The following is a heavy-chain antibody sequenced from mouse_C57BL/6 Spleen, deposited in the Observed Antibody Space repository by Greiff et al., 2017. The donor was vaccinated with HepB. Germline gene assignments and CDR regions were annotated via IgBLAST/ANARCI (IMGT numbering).Heavy chain of an antibody. CDR2: ISSGSSTI. CDR1: GFTFSDYG. D-gene: IGHD1-1*01. Sequence: EVMLVESGGGLVKPGGSLKLSCAASGFTFSDYGMHWVRQAPEKGLEWVAYISSGSSTIYYADTVKGRFTISRDNAKNTLFLQMTSLRSEDTAMYYCARPYYYGSSSAMDYWGQGTSVTVSS. J-gene: IGHJ4*01. CDR3: ARPYYYGSSSAMDY. V-gene: IGHV5-17*01.